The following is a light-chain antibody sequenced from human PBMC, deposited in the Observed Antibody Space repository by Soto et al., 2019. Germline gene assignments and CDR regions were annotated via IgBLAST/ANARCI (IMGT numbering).Light chain of an antibody. CDR1: QSVSSSY. CDR2: GAS. Sequence: EIVLTQSPGTLSLSPGERATLSCRASQSVSSSYLAWYQQKPGQAPRLLIYGASSGATGIPDRFSGSGSGTEFTLTISSLQSEDFAVYYCQQYNNWPWTFGQGTKVDIK. CDR3: QQYNNWPWT. J-gene: IGKJ1*01. V-gene: IGKV3-20*01.